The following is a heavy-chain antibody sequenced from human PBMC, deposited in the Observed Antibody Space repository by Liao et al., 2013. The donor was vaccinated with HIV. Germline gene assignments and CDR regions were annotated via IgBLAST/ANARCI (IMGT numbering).Heavy chain of an antibody. CDR2: VSYSGGA. CDR1: GGSISSYF. CDR3: ARGAGDFDF. Sequence: QVQLQESGPGLVKPSQTLSLTCTVSGGSISSYFWNWIRKSPGKGLEWIGSVSYSGGANYNPSLESRVTISVDTTKNQFSLKMNSVTAADTAIYFCARGAGDFDFWGQGALVTVSS. J-gene: IGHJ4*02. V-gene: IGHV4-59*01.